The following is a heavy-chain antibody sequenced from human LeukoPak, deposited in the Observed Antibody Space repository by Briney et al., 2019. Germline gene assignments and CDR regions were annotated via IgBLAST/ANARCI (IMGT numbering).Heavy chain of an antibody. Sequence: GTSVKVSCKASGFTFTSSAMHWVRQARGQRLEWIGWIVVGSGNTNYAQKFQERVTITRDMSTSTAYMELSSLRSEDTAVYYCAADGVVAHHNWFDPWGQGTLVTVSS. V-gene: IGHV1-58*02. CDR3: AADGVVAHHNWFDP. J-gene: IGHJ5*02. CDR1: GFTFTSSA. CDR2: IVVGSGNT. D-gene: IGHD2-15*01.